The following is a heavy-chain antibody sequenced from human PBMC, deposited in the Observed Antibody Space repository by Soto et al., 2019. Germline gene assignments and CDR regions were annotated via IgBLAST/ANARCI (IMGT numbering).Heavy chain of an antibody. CDR1: GFTFSSYA. CDR2: ISGSGGST. Sequence: EVQLLESGGGLVQPGGSLRLSCAASGFTFSSYAMSWVRQAPGKGLEWVSAISGSGGSTYYADSVKGRFTISRDNSKNTVDLQMNRLRGEDTGVYYCAKSFCGGDCYSGGDYWGQGTLVTVSS. D-gene: IGHD2-21*02. J-gene: IGHJ4*02. CDR3: AKSFCGGDCYSGGDY. V-gene: IGHV3-23*01.